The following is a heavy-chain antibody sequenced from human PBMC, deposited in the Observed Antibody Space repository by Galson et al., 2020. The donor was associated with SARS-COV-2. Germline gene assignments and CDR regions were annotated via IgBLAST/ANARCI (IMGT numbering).Heavy chain of an antibody. Sequence: GESLKISCAASGFTFSNAWMSWVRQAPGKGLEWVGRIKSKTDGGTTDYAAPVKGRFTISRDDSKNTLYLQMNSLKTEDTAMYYCTTDLSGQYYDILTGYYRLDYWGQGTLVTVSS. V-gene: IGHV3-15*01. CDR2: IKSKTDGGTT. J-gene: IGHJ4*02. CDR1: GFTFSNAW. D-gene: IGHD3-9*01. CDR3: TTDLSGQYYDILTGYYRLDY.